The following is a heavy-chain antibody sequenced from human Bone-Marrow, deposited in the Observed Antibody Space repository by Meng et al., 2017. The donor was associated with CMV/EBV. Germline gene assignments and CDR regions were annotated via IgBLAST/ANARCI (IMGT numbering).Heavy chain of an antibody. V-gene: IGHV3-7*01. D-gene: IGHD2-2*02. CDR1: GFTFSSYW. CDR3: AREGGGYCSSTSCYSDYYYGMDV. CDR2: IKQDGSEK. Sequence: GESLKISCTASGFTFSSYWMSWVRQAPGKGLEWVANIKQDGSEKYYVDSVKGRFTISRDNAKNSLYLQMNSLRAEDTAVYYCAREGGGYCSSTSCYSDYYYGMDVWGQGTTVTVYS. J-gene: IGHJ6*01.